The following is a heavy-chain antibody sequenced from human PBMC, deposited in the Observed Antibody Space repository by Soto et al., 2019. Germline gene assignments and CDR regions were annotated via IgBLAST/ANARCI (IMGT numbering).Heavy chain of an antibody. J-gene: IGHJ5*02. Sequence: SVKVSCKASGGTFSSYAISWVRQAPGQGLEWMGGIIPIFGTANYAQKFQGRVTITADESTSTAYMELSSLRSEDTAAYYCARDSVRYSYGSYNWFDPWGQGTLVTVSS. D-gene: IGHD5-18*01. V-gene: IGHV1-69*13. CDR2: IIPIFGTA. CDR3: ARDSVRYSYGSYNWFDP. CDR1: GGTFSSYA.